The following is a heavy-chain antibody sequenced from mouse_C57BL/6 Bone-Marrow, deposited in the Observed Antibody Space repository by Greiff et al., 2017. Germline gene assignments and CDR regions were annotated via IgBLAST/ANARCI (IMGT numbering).Heavy chain of an antibody. D-gene: IGHD1-1*01. CDR3: ARWGTVVAD. CDR2: IDPSDSET. J-gene: IGHJ2*01. V-gene: IGHV1-52*01. CDR1: GYTFTSYW. Sequence: QVQLQQPGAELVRPGSSVKLSCKASGYTFTSYWMHWVKQRPIQGLEWIGNIDPSDSETHYNQKFKDKATLTVDKSSSTAYMQLSSLTSKDSAVYYCARWGTVVADWGQGTTLTVSS.